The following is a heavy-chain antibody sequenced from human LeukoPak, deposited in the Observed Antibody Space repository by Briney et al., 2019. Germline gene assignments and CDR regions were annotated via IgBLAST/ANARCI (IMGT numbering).Heavy chain of an antibody. CDR3: AREGCSSTSCNFNWFDP. V-gene: IGHV1-69*13. D-gene: IGHD2-2*01. Sequence: ASVKVSCKASGGTFSSYAISWVRQAPGQGLEWMGAIIPIFGTANYAQKFQGRVTITADESTSTAYMELSSLRSEDTAVYYCAREGCSSTSCNFNWFDPWGQGTLVTVSS. CDR1: GGTFSSYA. J-gene: IGHJ5*02. CDR2: IIPIFGTA.